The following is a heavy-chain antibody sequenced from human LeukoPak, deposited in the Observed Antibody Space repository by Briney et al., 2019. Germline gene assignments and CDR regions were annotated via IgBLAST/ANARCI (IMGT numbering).Heavy chain of an antibody. CDR2: ISSSGSTI. Sequence: GGSLRLSCAASGFTFSSYSMNWVRQAPGKGLEWISYISSSGSTINYADSVKGRFTISRDSAKNSLYLHMNSLRAEDTAVYYCAKLKSGLRSGFDYWGQGTLVTVSS. D-gene: IGHD5-12*01. CDR1: GFTFSSYS. CDR3: AKLKSGLRSGFDY. V-gene: IGHV3-48*01. J-gene: IGHJ4*02.